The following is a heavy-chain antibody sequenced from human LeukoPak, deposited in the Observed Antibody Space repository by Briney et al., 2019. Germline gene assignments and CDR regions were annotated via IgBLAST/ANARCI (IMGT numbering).Heavy chain of an antibody. CDR2: IYYTGST. Sequence: SDTLSLICTVCGGFNDSSSYLWGWIRQPPGKGLEWIGNIYYTGSTYYNLSVKSRVTISVDTSKNQFSLKVNSVTAADTAVYYCVRRSIASAGMMDYWGQGTLVTVSS. V-gene: IGHV4-39*01. J-gene: IGHJ4*02. D-gene: IGHD6-13*01. CDR3: VRRSIASAGMMDY. CDR1: GGFNDSSSYL.